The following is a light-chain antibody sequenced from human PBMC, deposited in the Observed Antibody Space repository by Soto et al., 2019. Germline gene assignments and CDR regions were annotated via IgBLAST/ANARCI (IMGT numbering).Light chain of an antibody. J-gene: IGKJ1*01. CDR3: QQRSNWPT. CDR2: DAS. Sequence: EIVLTQSPATLSLSPGERATLSCRASQSVSSYLAWYQQKPGQAPRLLIYDASNRATGIPARFSGSGSGTDFTLTISSLEPEDFAVYYSQQRSNWPTFGQGTKVEIK. CDR1: QSVSSY. V-gene: IGKV3-11*01.